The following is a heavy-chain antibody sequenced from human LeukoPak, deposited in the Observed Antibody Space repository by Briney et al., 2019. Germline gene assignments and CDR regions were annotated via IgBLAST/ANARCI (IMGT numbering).Heavy chain of an antibody. CDR1: GESFSGYY. CDR3: ARVYYGSGSPVYYYYMDV. Sequence: PSETLSLTCAVYGESFSGYYWSWIRQPPGKGLEWIGEINHSGSTNYNPPLKSRVTISVDTSKNQFSLKLSSVTAADTAVYYCARVYYGSGSPVYYYYMDVWGKGTAVTVSS. CDR2: INHSGST. V-gene: IGHV4-34*01. D-gene: IGHD3-10*01. J-gene: IGHJ6*03.